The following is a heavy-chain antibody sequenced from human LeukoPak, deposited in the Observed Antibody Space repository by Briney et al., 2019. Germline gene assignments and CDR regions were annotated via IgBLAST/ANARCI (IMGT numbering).Heavy chain of an antibody. V-gene: IGHV4-30-4*01. CDR1: GDSISSGGYY. Sequence: TLSLTCTVSGDSISSGGYYWSWIRQPPGKGLAWIGYLYYTGSTYYNPSLKSRVTISVDTSKNQFSLRLSSVTAADTAVYYCASFSGGPPYYYGVDVWGQGTTVTVSS. CDR2: LYYTGST. D-gene: IGHD2-15*01. CDR3: ASFSGGPPYYYGVDV. J-gene: IGHJ6*02.